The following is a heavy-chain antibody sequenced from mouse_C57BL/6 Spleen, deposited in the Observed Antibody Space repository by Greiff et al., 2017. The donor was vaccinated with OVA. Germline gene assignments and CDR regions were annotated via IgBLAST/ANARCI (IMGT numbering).Heavy chain of an antibody. CDR1: GYTFTSYT. CDR2: INPSSGYT. J-gene: IGHJ4*01. Sequence: QVTLKESGAELARPGASVQMSCKASGYTFTSYTMHWVKQRPGPGLEWIGYINPSSGYTKYNQKFKDKATLTADKSSSTAYMQLSSLTSEDSAVYYCAGDSSGYVGGYAMDYWGQGTSVTVSS. V-gene: IGHV1-4*01. CDR3: AGDSSGYVGGYAMDY. D-gene: IGHD3-2*02.